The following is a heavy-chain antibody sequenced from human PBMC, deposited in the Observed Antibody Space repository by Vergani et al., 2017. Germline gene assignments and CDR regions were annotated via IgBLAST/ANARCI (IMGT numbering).Heavy chain of an antibody. CDR1: GFTFSSYS. D-gene: IGHD4-11*01. CDR3: AKERTTVGWFDP. V-gene: IGHV3-21*01. Sequence: EVQLLESGGGLVKPGGSLRLSCAASGFTFSSYSMNWVRQAPGKGLEWVSSISSSSSYIYYADSVKGRFTISRDNAKNSLYLQMNSLRAEDTAVYYCAKERTTVGWFDPWGQGTLVTVSS. J-gene: IGHJ5*02. CDR2: ISSSSSYI.